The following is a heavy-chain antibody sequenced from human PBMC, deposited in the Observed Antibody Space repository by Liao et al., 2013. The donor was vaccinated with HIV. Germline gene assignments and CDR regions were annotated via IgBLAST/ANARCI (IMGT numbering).Heavy chain of an antibody. J-gene: IGHJ4*02. V-gene: IGHV4-4*07. CDR1: GASVDSHY. D-gene: IGHD3-16*01. CDR3: VRGMGVY. Sequence: QVQLQESGPGLVKPSDTLSLTCTVSGASVDSHYWSWVRQPAGKGLEWIGRLYTGGSTNYNPSFESRVTISVDTSKNQFSLKLRSVTAADTAVYYCVRGMGVYWGQGTLVTVSS. CDR2: LYTGGST.